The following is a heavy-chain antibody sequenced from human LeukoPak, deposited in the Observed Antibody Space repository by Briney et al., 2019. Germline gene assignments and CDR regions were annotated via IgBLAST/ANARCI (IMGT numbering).Heavy chain of an antibody. CDR2: IYYSGST. Sequence: PSETLSLTCTVSGGSISSYYWSWIRQPPGKGLEWIGYIYYSGSTNYNPSLKSRVTISVDTSKNQFSLKLSSVTAADTAVYYCARFDSSGYYRPRYFDLWARGTLVTVSS. J-gene: IGHJ2*01. D-gene: IGHD3-22*01. CDR1: GGSISSYY. V-gene: IGHV4-59*01. CDR3: ARFDSSGYYRPRYFDL.